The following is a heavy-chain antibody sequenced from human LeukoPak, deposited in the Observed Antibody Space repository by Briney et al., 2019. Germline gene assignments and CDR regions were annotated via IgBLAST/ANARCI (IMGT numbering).Heavy chain of an antibody. CDR1: GGSISSFY. D-gene: IGHD3-10*01. CDR2: IYYTGST. Sequence: PSETLSLTCTVSGGSISSFYWSWIRQPPGKGLEWIGYIYYTGSTNYNSSLKSRVTISVDTSKNQFSLNLSSVTAADTAMYYCARVIRGVMNYYYYMDVWGKGTTVTVSS. V-gene: IGHV4-59*01. J-gene: IGHJ6*03. CDR3: ARVIRGVMNYYYYMDV.